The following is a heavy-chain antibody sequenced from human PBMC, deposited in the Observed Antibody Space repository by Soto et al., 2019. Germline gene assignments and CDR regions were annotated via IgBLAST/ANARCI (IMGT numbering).Heavy chain of an antibody. J-gene: IGHJ4*02. Sequence: QVQLVESGGGVVQPGRSLRRSCAASGFTFSSYGMHWVRQAPGKGLEWVAVIWYDGSNKYYADSVKGRFTISRDNSKNTLYLQMNSLRAEDTAVYYCARDAVEMATIFPAGGFDYWGQGTLVTVSS. CDR3: ARDAVEMATIFPAGGFDY. D-gene: IGHD5-12*01. V-gene: IGHV3-33*01. CDR1: GFTFSSYG. CDR2: IWYDGSNK.